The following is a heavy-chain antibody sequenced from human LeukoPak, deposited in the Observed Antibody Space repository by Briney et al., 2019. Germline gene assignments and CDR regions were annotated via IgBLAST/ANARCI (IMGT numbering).Heavy chain of an antibody. CDR1: GFTFSSYW. Sequence: PGGSLRLSCVASGFTFSSYWMSWVRQAPGKGLEWVAVISYDGSNKYYADSVKGRFTISRDNSKNTLYLQMNSLRAEDTAVYYCARDPDPFRAVAGTIDYWGQGTLVTVSS. V-gene: IGHV3-30-3*01. CDR2: ISYDGSNK. CDR3: ARDPDPFRAVAGTIDY. J-gene: IGHJ4*02. D-gene: IGHD6-19*01.